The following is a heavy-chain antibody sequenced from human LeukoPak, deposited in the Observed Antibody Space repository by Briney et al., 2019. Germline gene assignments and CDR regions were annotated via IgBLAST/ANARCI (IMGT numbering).Heavy chain of an antibody. CDR2: VCYSGIP. J-gene: IGHJ4*02. Sequence: PTEALSLTCTVSGDSISSHYWSWIRQPPGKGLECSGYVCYSGIPNYNPSLKSRVTISVDTSKNQLSLKLTSVTTADTAVYYCARTARLFDYWGQGTQVTVSS. CDR1: GDSISSHY. V-gene: IGHV4-59*11. D-gene: IGHD4-11*01. CDR3: ARTARLFDY.